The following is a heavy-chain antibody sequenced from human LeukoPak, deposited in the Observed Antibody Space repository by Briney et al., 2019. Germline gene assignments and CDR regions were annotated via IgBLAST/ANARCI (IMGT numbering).Heavy chain of an antibody. J-gene: IGHJ4*02. CDR2: INHDGSGK. Sequence: PGGSLRLSCVASGFTFNTYWMSWVRQAPGKGLEWVANINHDGSGKYYVDSVKGRLTISRDNAKNSLYLQMNSLRVEDTAVYYCARVYGRRSSGYYYADYWGQGALVTVSS. V-gene: IGHV3-7*03. CDR3: ARVYGRRSSGYYYADY. D-gene: IGHD3-22*01. CDR1: GFTFNTYW.